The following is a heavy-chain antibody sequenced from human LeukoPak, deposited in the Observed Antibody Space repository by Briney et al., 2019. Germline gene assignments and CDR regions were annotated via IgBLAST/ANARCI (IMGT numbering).Heavy chain of an antibody. CDR2: VSAYNGYT. V-gene: IGHV1-18*01. CDR1: DYTFTNYG. D-gene: IGHD6-19*01. J-gene: IGHJ3*02. CDR3: ARGLQETLAWLKALSAFDI. Sequence: ASVKVSCKASDYTFTNYGISWVRQAPGQGLEWMGWVSAYNGYTHYAQKVQGRVTMSTDTSTSTGYMELRSLRSDDTAVYYCARGLQETLAWLKALSAFDIWGQGTMVTVSS.